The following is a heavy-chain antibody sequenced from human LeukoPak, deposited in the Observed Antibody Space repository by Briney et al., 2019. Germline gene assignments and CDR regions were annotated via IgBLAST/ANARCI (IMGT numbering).Heavy chain of an antibody. Sequence: GGSLRLSCAAPGFTFSTYSLNWVRQAPGKGLEWVSSISSSSSYIYYADSVKGRFTISRDNAENSLYLQLNSLRAEDTAVYYCARASKTYCSGGICYTFDCWGQGTPVTVSS. J-gene: IGHJ4*02. CDR2: ISSSSSYI. V-gene: IGHV3-21*01. CDR1: GFTFSTYS. CDR3: ARASKTYCSGGICYTFDC. D-gene: IGHD2-15*01.